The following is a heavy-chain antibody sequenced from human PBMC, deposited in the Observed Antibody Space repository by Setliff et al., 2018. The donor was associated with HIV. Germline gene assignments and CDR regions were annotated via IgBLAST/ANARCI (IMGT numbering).Heavy chain of an antibody. D-gene: IGHD6-19*01. J-gene: IGHJ4*02. V-gene: IGHV2-5*02. CDR1: NFSLTTIGVG. CDR3: AHNHLAVAGSHYFDY. CDR2: IYWDADK. Sequence: SGPTLVNPTQTLALTCTSSNFSLTTIGVGVGWIRQPPGKALEWLALIYWDADKRYSPSLKNRLTITKDTSKNQVLLTMTNMGPLDTATYYCAHNHLAVAGSHYFDYWGQGTLVTVSS.